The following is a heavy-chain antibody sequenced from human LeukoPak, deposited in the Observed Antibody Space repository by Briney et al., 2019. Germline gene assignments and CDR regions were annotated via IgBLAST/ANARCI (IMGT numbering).Heavy chain of an antibody. CDR3: AKARGYYGQPFDY. CDR1: GFTFSTYA. Sequence: GGSLRLSCAASGFTFSTYAMSWVRQAPGKGLEWVSVISGSGDTAYYADSVKGRFAISRDNSKNTLSPQMNSLRAEDTAVYYCAKARGYYGQPFDYWGQGTLVTVSS. D-gene: IGHD3-10*01. CDR2: ISGSGDTA. J-gene: IGHJ4*02. V-gene: IGHV3-23*01.